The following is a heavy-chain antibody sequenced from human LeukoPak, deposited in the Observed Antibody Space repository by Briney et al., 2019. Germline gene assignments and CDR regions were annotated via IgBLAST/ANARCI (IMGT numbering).Heavy chain of an antibody. CDR3: AKDIAAGSQVYYYGMDV. J-gene: IGHJ6*02. CDR2: IYSGGST. V-gene: IGHV3-53*05. CDR1: GFTVSSNY. Sequence: GGSLRLSCAASGFTVSSNYMSWVRQAPGKGLEWVSVIYSGGSTYYADSVKGRFTISRDNSKNSLYLQMNSLRTEDTALYYCAKDIAAGSQVYYYGMDVWGQGTTVTVSS. D-gene: IGHD6-13*01.